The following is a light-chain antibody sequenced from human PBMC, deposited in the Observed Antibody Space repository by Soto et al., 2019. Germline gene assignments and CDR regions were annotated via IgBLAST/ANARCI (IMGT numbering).Light chain of an antibody. V-gene: IGKV1-5*01. J-gene: IGKJ1*01. CDR2: DAS. Sequence: DIQMTQSPSTLSASVGDRVTITCRASQSISSWLAWYQQKPGNAPKILIYDASSLESGVPSRFSVIGSGTEFTLTFSSLQPDDFATYYCQQSNSYSTWTCGQGTKVDIK. CDR1: QSISSW. CDR3: QQSNSYSTWT.